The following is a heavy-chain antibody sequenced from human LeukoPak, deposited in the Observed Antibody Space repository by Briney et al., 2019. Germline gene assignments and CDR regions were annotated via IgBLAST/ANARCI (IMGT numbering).Heavy chain of an antibody. CDR2: ISSSGSTI. CDR3: ARDSGRSYRGAFDI. Sequence: GGSLRLSCAASGFTFSSYEMNWVRQAPGKGLEWVSYISSSGSTIYYADSVKGRFTISRDNAKNSLYLQMNSLRAEDTAVYYCARDSGRSYRGAFDIWGQGTMVTVSS. D-gene: IGHD2-15*01. CDR1: GFTFSSYE. J-gene: IGHJ3*02. V-gene: IGHV3-48*03.